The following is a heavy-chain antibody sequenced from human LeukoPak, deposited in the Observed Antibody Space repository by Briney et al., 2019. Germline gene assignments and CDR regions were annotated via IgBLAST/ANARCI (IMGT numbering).Heavy chain of an antibody. CDR1: GFTFSSYT. V-gene: IGHV3-23*01. CDR3: AKGRNEDGDAALNY. J-gene: IGHJ4*02. CDR2: IGGSASGT. D-gene: IGHD4-17*01. Sequence: GGSLRLSCAASGFTFSSYTMSWVRQAPGKGLEWVSTIGGSASGTFYADSVKGRFTISRDNSKNALYLQMNSLRAEDTAAYHCAKGRNEDGDAALNYWGQGTLVTVSS.